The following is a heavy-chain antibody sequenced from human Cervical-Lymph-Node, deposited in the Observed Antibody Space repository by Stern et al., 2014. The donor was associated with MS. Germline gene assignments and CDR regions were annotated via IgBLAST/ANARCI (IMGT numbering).Heavy chain of an antibody. J-gene: IGHJ4*02. D-gene: IGHD3-22*01. Sequence: VQLVESGAEVKKPGESLKISCRASGYRFSTYWIGWVRQVPGKGLEWMGIIYPGDFDTRYSPSFQGQVTISADKSISTAYLQLSSLKASDSAIYYCARGGYYDGGGYYPFLVWGQGSQVTVSS. CDR3: ARGGYYDGGGYYPFLV. CDR2: IYPGDFDT. V-gene: IGHV5-51*01. CDR1: GYRFSTYW.